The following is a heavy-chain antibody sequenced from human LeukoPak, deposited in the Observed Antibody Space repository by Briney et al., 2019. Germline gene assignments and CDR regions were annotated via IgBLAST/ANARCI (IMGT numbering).Heavy chain of an antibody. CDR2: INAGNGNT. V-gene: IGHV1-3*01. CDR1: GYTFTSYA. J-gene: IGHJ4*02. Sequence: ASVKVSCKASGYTFTSYAMHWVRQAPGQRLEWMGWINAGNGNTKYSQKFQGRVTITRDTSASTAYMELSSLRSEDTAVYYCAREGYYGSGSYYPYLYWGQGTLVTVSS. CDR3: AREGYYGSGSYYPYLY. D-gene: IGHD3-10*01.